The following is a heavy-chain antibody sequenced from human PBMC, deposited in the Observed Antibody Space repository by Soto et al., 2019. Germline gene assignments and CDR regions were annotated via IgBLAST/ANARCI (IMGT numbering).Heavy chain of an antibody. CDR1: GGSISSYY. CDR2: IYYSGST. CDR3: ARDRGRGYDFWSGYYTYAFDI. J-gene: IGHJ3*02. V-gene: IGHV4-59*01. Sequence: PSETLSLTCTVSGGSISSYYWSWIRQPPGKGLEWIGYIYYSGSTNYNPSLKSRVTISVDTSKNQFSLKLSSVTAADTAVYYCARDRGRGYDFWSGYYTYAFDIWGQGTMVTVSS. D-gene: IGHD3-3*01.